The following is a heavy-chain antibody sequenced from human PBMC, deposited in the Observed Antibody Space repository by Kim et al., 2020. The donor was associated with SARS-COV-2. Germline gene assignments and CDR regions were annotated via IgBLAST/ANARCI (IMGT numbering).Heavy chain of an antibody. CDR3: AKDSIGYSGYDSPDS. V-gene: IGHV3-33*06. Sequence: GGSLRLSCAASGFTFSSYGMHWVRQAPGKGLEWVAVIWYDGSNKYYADSVKGRFTISRDNSKNTLYLQMNSLRAEDTAVYYCAKDSIGYSGYDSPDSWGQGTLVTVSS. CDR1: GFTFSSYG. CDR2: IWYDGSNK. D-gene: IGHD5-12*01. J-gene: IGHJ5*02.